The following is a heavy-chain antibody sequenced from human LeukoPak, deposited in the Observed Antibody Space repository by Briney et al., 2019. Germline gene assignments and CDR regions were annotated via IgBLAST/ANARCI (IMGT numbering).Heavy chain of an antibody. CDR3: ARVSWVYYFDY. CDR1: GFTFSSYS. J-gene: IGHJ4*02. D-gene: IGHD2-8*01. CDR2: ISSSSSYI. Sequence: GGSLRLSCAASGFTFSSYSMNWVRQAPGKGLEWVSSISSSSSYIYYADSVKGRFTISRDNAKNSLYLQMNSLRAEDTAVYYCARVSWVYYFDYWGQGTLVTVSS. V-gene: IGHV3-21*01.